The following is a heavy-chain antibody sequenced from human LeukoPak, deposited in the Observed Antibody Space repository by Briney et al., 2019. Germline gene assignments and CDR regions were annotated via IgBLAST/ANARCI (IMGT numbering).Heavy chain of an antibody. CDR1: GFTFSGSA. V-gene: IGHV3-73*01. Sequence: GGSLRLSCAASGFTFSGSAVHWVRQASGKGLEWVGRIRSKPHSYATEYGAALKGRLTISRDDSKNTLYLQMSSLRAEDTAVYYCAKDLRGTLGAPTSIPFDYWGQGTLVTVSS. CDR2: IRSKPHSYAT. J-gene: IGHJ4*02. D-gene: IGHD1-26*01. CDR3: AKDLRGTLGAPTSIPFDY.